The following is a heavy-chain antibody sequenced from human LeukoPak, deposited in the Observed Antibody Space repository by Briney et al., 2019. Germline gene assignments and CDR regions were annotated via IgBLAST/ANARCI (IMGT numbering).Heavy chain of an antibody. Sequence: GGSLRLSCAASGFSFSRDWMSWVRQAPAKGLEWVANIKQDGSEKSYVDSVKGRSTISRDNSKNTLYLQMNSLRAEDTAVYYCARGFPPAGDLFPLDYWGQGTLVTVPS. V-gene: IGHV3-7*02. CDR2: IKQDGSEK. J-gene: IGHJ4*02. CDR1: GFSFSRDW. CDR3: ARGFPPAGDLFPLDY. D-gene: IGHD2-21*01.